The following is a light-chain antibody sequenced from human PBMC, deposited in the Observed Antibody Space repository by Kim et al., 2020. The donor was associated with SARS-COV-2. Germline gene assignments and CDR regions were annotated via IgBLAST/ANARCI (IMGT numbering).Light chain of an antibody. CDR3: QQSYSTLQIT. V-gene: IGKV1-39*01. CDR2: AAS. CDR1: QSISSY. Sequence: DIQMIQSPSSLSASVGDRVTITCRASQSISSYLNWYQQKPGKAPKLLIYAASSLQSGVPSRFSGSGSGTDFTLTISSLQPEDFATYYCQQSYSTLQITFGQGTRLEIK. J-gene: IGKJ5*01.